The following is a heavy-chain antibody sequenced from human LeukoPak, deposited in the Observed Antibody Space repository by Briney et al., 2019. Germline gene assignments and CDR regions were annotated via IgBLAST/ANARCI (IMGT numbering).Heavy chain of an antibody. Sequence: GGSLRLSCAASGFTVSSNYMSWVRQAPGKGLAWVSVIYSGGSTYYADSVKGRFTISRDNSKNTLYLQMNSLRAEDTAVYYCARKGSNWEGSFDYWGQGTLVTVSS. V-gene: IGHV3-53*01. CDR2: IYSGGST. J-gene: IGHJ4*02. CDR1: GFTVSSNY. CDR3: ARKGSNWEGSFDY. D-gene: IGHD6-13*01.